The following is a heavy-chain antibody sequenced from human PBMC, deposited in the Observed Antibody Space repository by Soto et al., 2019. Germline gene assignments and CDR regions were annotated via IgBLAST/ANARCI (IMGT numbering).Heavy chain of an antibody. CDR1: GFSLTTTGVG. CDR3: TQVYGSGSWGWYFHS. D-gene: IGHD1-26*01. J-gene: IGHJ4*02. CDR2: VFWDGGE. V-gene: IGHV2-5*02. Sequence: QITLRESGPSLVKPTETLTLTCTFSGFSLTTTGVGVGWIRQPPGKALEWLAVVFWDGGERYSPSLKSRVTXTKXXSXDQVVFTMTNMDPADTATYYCTQVYGSGSWGWYFHSWGQGTLVTVSS.